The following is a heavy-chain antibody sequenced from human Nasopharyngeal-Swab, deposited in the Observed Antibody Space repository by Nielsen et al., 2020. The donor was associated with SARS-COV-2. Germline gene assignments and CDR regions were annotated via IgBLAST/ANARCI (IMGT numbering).Heavy chain of an antibody. CDR2: ISGYNGNT. Sequence: ASVKVSCKTSGDTFNNYGIIWGRQVPGQGLEWMGGISGYNGNTKYGQKFQDRVTMTMDTSTRTAYMELRSLRSDDTAVYYCARDRKVDLSGSSPDYWGQGTLVSVSS. V-gene: IGHV1-18*01. D-gene: IGHD3-9*01. J-gene: IGHJ4*02. CDR3: ARDRKVDLSGSSPDY. CDR1: GDTFNNYG.